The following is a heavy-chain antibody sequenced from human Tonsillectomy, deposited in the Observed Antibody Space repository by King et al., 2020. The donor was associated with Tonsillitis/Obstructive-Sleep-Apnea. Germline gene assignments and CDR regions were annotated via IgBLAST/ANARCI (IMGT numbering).Heavy chain of an antibody. D-gene: IGHD2-2*01. CDR1: GFSLSTSGMC. CDR2: LDWDDDK. Sequence: VTLKESGPALVKPTQTLTLTCTFSGFSLSTSGMCVSWIRQPPGKALEWLARLDWDDDKYYSTSLKTRLTISKDTSKNQVVLTMTNMDPVDSATYFCARTLEYCRSTSCYWTLWNCGQGTLVTVSS. CDR3: ARTLEYCRSTSCYWTLWN. V-gene: IGHV2-70*11. J-gene: IGHJ4*02.